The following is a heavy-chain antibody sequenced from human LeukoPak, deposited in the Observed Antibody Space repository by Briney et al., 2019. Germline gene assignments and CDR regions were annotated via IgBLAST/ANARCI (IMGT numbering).Heavy chain of an antibody. CDR2: INHGGST. J-gene: IGHJ4*02. D-gene: IGHD3-10*01. V-gene: IGHV4-34*01. CDR1: GGSFSGYY. CDR3: ARGRIDYYGSGSYWRYFDY. Sequence: SETLSLTCAVYGGSFSGYYWSWIRQPPGKGLEWIGEINHGGSTNYNPSLKSRVTISVDTSKNQFSLKLSSVTAADTAVYYCARGRIDYYGSGSYWRYFDYWGQGTLVTVSS.